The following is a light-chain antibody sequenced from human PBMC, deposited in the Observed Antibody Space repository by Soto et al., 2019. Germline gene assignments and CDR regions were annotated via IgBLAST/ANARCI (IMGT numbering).Light chain of an antibody. CDR2: ITN. CDR3: ATWDDRLNGWV. Sequence: QSVLTQAPSVSGTPGQGVTISCSGNISNIGTNTVNWYQQLPGTAPKLLIYITNLRPSGVPDRFSGSKSGSSASLAISGLQSDDDANYFCATWDDRLNGWVFGGGTKLTVL. V-gene: IGLV1-44*01. J-gene: IGLJ3*02. CDR1: ISNIGTNT.